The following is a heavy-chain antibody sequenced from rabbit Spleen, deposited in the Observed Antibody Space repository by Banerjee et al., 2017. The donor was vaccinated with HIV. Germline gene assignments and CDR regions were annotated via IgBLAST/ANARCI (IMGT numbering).Heavy chain of an antibody. CDR3: ARRYDANHYYGHFNL. J-gene: IGHJ4*01. D-gene: IGHD1-1*01. Sequence: QSLEESGGGVVQPGASLTLPCTASGFSFSSSYYMGWDRQAPGKGLEWIACIYAGSSGSPYYATWAKGRFTISKTSSTTVTLQRTSLTAADTATYFCARRYDANHYYGHFNLCGQGSLVTVS. CDR2: IYAGSSGSP. CDR1: GFSFSSSYY. V-gene: IGHV1S40*01.